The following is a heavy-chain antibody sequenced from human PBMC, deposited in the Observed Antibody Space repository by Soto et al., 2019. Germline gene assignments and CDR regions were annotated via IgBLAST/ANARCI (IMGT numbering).Heavy chain of an antibody. CDR3: ARVIYPSSYYYYYMDV. Sequence: PSETLSLTCTVSGGSISSYYWSWIRQPPGKGPEWIGYIYYSGSTNYNPSLKSRVTISVDTSKNQFSLKLSSVTAADTAVYYCARVIYPSSYYYYYMDVWGKGTTVTVSS. CDR1: GGSISSYY. V-gene: IGHV4-59*01. D-gene: IGHD2-15*01. CDR2: IYYSGST. J-gene: IGHJ6*03.